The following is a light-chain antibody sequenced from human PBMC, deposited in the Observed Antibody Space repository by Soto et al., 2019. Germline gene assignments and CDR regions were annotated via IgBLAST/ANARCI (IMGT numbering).Light chain of an antibody. V-gene: IGKV1-5*03. CDR2: KAS. CDR3: HQYNTYSRT. Sequence: DIQMTQSPSTLSASVGDRVTITCRASQSISSWLAWYQQKPGKAPNLLIYKASTLQSGVPSRLSGSGSGTEFPLTISILQPDDFATYYCHQYNTYSRTFGQGNKVEIK. CDR1: QSISSW. J-gene: IGKJ1*01.